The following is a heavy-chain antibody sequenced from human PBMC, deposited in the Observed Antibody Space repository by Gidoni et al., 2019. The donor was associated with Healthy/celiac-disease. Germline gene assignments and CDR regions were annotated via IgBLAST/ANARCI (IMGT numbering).Heavy chain of an antibody. J-gene: IGHJ6*02. CDR2: IYPGDSDT. Sequence: EVQLVQSGAEVKKPGESLKISCKGSGYSFPRYCIGWVRQMPGKGLEWMGIIYPGDSDTRYSPSFQGQVTISADKSISTAYLQWSSLKASDTAMYYCARRGRSGYGSGYYYGMDVWGQGTTVTVSS. CDR3: ARRGRSGYGSGYYYGMDV. D-gene: IGHD5-12*01. CDR1: GYSFPRYC. V-gene: IGHV5-51*01.